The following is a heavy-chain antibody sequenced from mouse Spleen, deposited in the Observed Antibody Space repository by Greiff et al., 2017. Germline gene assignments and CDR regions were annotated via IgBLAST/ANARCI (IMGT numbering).Heavy chain of an antibody. CDR2: IWTGGGT. CDR3: ARNSVVATDWYFDV. CDR1: GFSLTSYA. D-gene: IGHD1-1*01. J-gene: IGHJ1*01. V-gene: IGHV2-9-1*01. Sequence: VQLQESGPGLVAPSQSLSITCTVSGFSLTSYAISWVRQPPGKGLEWLGVIWTGGGTNYNSALKSRLSISKDNSKSQVFLKMNSLQTDDTARYYCARNSVVATDWYFDVWGAGTTVTVSS.